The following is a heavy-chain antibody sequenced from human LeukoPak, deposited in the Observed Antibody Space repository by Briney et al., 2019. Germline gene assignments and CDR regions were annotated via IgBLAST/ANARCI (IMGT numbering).Heavy chain of an antibody. CDR2: ITSSSSTI. D-gene: IGHD2-2*02. J-gene: IGHJ4*02. CDR1: GFTFSRHG. CDR3: ARDRYCTGTACYTADY. Sequence: PGGSLRLSCAASGFTFSRHGMHWVRQAPGKGLEWIPYITSSSSTIYYADSVKGRFIISRDNAKNSLYLQMNSLRAEDTAVYYCARDRYCTGTACYTADYWGQGTLVTVSS. V-gene: IGHV3-48*01.